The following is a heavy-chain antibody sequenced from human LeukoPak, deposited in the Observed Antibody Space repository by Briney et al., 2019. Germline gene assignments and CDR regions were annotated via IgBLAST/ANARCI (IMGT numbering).Heavy chain of an antibody. CDR2: IYSGGST. V-gene: IGHV3-53*04. CDR3: ARDLSYGSGDPHYYYGMDV. D-gene: IGHD3-10*01. Sequence: KPGGSLRLSCAASGFTVSSNYMSWVRQAPGKGLEWVSVIYSGGSTYYADSVKGRFTISRHNSKNTLYLQMNSLRAEDTAVYYCARDLSYGSGDPHYYYGMDVWGQGTTVTVSS. CDR1: GFTVSSNY. J-gene: IGHJ6*02.